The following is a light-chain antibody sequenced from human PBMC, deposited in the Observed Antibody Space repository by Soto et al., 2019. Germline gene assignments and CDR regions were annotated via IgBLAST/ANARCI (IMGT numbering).Light chain of an antibody. J-gene: IGLJ1*01. CDR1: SDDVGSYNY. Sequence: QSALTQPASVSGSPGQSITISCTGTSDDVGSYNYVSWYQQHPGRAPKLLIYEVSNRPSGVSNRFSGSKSGNTAALTISGLQAGDEADYYCCSYTRNSARVFGTGTKLTVL. CDR3: CSYTRNSARV. CDR2: EVS. V-gene: IGLV2-14*01.